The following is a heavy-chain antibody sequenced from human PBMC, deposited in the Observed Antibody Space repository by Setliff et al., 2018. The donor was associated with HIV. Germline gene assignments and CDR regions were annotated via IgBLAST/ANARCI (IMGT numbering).Heavy chain of an antibody. V-gene: IGHV4-61*09. J-gene: IGHJ5*02. CDR2: VYTSGNT. D-gene: IGHD3-22*01. Sequence: PSEALSLTCTVSGYSISSGYYWTWIRQPAGKGLEWIGHVYTSGNTYYNPSLNSRVTISVDTSKNQFSLNLTSVTAADTAVYYYASRVYYYDSNNFLREEGFDPWGQGTLVTVSS. CDR3: ASRVYYYDSNNFLREEGFDP. CDR1: GYSISSGYY.